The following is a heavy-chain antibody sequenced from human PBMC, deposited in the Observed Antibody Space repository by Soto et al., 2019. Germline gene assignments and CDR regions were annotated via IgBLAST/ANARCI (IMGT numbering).Heavy chain of an antibody. J-gene: IGHJ4*02. Sequence: PSETLSLTCTVSGGSISSGDYYWSWIRQPPGKGLEWIGYIYYSGSTYYNPSLKSRVTISVDTSKNQFSLKLSSVTAADTAVYYCARDQIVVGGFDYWGQGTLVTVSS. CDR1: GGSISSGDYY. V-gene: IGHV4-30-4*01. CDR3: ARDQIVVGGFDY. D-gene: IGHD2-2*01. CDR2: IYYSGST.